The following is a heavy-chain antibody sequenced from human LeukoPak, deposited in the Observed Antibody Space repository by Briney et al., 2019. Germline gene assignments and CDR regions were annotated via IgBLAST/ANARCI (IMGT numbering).Heavy chain of an antibody. CDR2: INHSGST. J-gene: IGHJ6*02. D-gene: IGHD3-10*01. CDR1: GGSFSGYY. CDR3: ARATYYYGSGSYSNTYYYYHGMDV. Sequence: SETLSLTCAVYGGSFSGYYWSWIRQPPGKGLEWIGEINHSGSTNYNPSLKSRVTISVDTSKNQFSLKLSSVTAADTAVYYCARATYYYGSGSYSNTYYYYHGMDVWGQGTTVTVSS. V-gene: IGHV4-34*01.